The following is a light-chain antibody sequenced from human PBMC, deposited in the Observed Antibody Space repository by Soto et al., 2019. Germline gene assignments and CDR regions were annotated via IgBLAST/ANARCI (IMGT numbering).Light chain of an antibody. CDR2: AAS. J-gene: IGKJ3*01. CDR1: QSVSSNF. Sequence: EIVLTQSPGTLSLSPGEGATLSCRASQSVSSNFLAWYQQKPGQAPRLLIYAASSRATGISDRFSGSGSETDFTFTIRRLEPEDFALYYCQQYGDSPFTFGPGTRVDVK. CDR3: QQYGDSPFT. V-gene: IGKV3-20*01.